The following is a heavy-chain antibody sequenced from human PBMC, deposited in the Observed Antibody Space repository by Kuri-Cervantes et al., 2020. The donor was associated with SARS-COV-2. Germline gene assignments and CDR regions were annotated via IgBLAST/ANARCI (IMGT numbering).Heavy chain of an antibody. J-gene: IGHJ4*02. CDR3: ARVPYDILTGYYVSPIDY. Sequence: GGSLRLSCAASGFTFSSYSMNWVRQAPGKGLEWVSYISSSSSTIYYADSVKGRFTLSRDNAKNSLYLQMNSLRDEDTAVYYCARVPYDILTGYYVSPIDYWGQGTLVTVSS. D-gene: IGHD3-9*01. V-gene: IGHV3-48*02. CDR1: GFTFSSYS. CDR2: ISSSSSTI.